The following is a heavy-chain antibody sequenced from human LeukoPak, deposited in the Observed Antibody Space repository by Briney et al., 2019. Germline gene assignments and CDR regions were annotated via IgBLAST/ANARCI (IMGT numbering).Heavy chain of an antibody. Sequence: GGSLRLSCAASGLTFSSYSMNWVRQAPGKGREWGSSISSSSSYIYYADSVKGRFTISRDDAKNSLYLQMNSLRAEDTAVYYCARDGTTVTTSLDYWGQGTLVTVSS. CDR1: GLTFSSYS. CDR3: ARDGTTVTTSLDY. J-gene: IGHJ4*02. D-gene: IGHD4-17*01. V-gene: IGHV3-21*01. CDR2: ISSSSSYI.